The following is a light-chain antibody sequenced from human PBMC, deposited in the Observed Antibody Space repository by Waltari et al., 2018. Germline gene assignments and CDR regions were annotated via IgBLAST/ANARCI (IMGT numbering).Light chain of an antibody. CDR1: SNAVGIYTH. V-gene: IGLV2-14*03. CDR3: SSYASSLTLV. CDR2: HLN. Sequence: QSALTQPASVSGSPGQSITISCTATSNAVGIYTHISWYQQHPGTAPKLIIYHLNNRPSGVSNRFSGSKSGNTASLTISGLQAEDEADYYCSSYASSLTLVFGGGTKLTVL. J-gene: IGLJ3*02.